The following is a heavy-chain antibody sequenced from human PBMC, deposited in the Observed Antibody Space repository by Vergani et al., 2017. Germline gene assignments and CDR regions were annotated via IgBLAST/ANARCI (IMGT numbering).Heavy chain of an antibody. J-gene: IGHJ4*02. V-gene: IGHV4-39*01. D-gene: IGHD1-26*01. CDR2: IYYSGST. CDR3: LRVVGAYYYFDY. CDR1: GGSISSSSYY. Sequence: QLQLQESGPGLVKPSETLSLTCTVSGGSISSSSYYWGWIRQPPGKGLEWIGSIYYSGSTYYNPSLKSRVTISVDTSKNQFSLKLSSVTAADTAVYYCLRVVGAYYYFDYWGQGTLVTVSS.